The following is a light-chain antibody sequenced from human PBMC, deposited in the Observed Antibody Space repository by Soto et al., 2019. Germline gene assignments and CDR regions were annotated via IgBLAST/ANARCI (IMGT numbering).Light chain of an antibody. CDR2: AAS. CDR1: QSISSY. CDR3: QQSYSTPIT. V-gene: IGKV1-39*01. Sequence: DIQMTQSPSSLSASLGDRVPITCRASQSISSYLNWYQQKPGKAPKLLIYAASSLQSGVPSRFSGSGSGTDSTLTSSSLQPEDFATYYCQQSYSTPITVGQGTRLEIK. J-gene: IGKJ5*01.